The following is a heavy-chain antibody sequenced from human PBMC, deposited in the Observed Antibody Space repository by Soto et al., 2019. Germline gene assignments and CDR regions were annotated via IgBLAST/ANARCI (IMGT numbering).Heavy chain of an antibody. V-gene: IGHV1-8*01. CDR3: ARVPLNYGSGSYYADY. J-gene: IGHJ4*02. CDR1: GYTFTSYD. CDR2: MNPNSGNT. Sequence: ASVKVSCKASGYTFTSYDINWVRQATGQGLEWMGWMNPNSGNTGYAQKFQGRVTMTRNTSISTAYMELSSLRSEDTAVYYCARVPLNYGSGSYYADYWGQGTLVTVSS. D-gene: IGHD3-10*01.